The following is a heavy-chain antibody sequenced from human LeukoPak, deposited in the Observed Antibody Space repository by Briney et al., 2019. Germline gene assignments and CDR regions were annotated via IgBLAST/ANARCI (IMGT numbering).Heavy chain of an antibody. CDR1: GYTFTSYG. CDR3: ARGDYYDSSGYLIPDAFDI. D-gene: IGHD3-22*01. CDR2: ISAYNGNT. Sequence: ASVKVSCKASGYTFTSYGISWLRQAPGQGLEWMGWISAYNGNTNYAQKLQGRVTMTTDTSTSTAYMEPRSLRSDDTAVYYCARGDYYDSSGYLIPDAFDIWGQGTMVTVSS. J-gene: IGHJ3*02. V-gene: IGHV1-18*01.